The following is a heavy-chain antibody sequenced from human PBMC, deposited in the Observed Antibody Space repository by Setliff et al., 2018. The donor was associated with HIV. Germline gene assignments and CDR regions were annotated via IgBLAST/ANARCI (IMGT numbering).Heavy chain of an antibody. V-gene: IGHV4-59*08. CDR2: IYYSGSI. D-gene: IGHD4-17*01. Sequence: SETLSLTCTVSGDSISSYYWSWIRQPPGKGLEWIGYIYYSGSIHYNPSLESRVTISVDTSKNDFSLKMTSVTAADTAVYYCARHANPTVITDIPFDPWGQGTLVTVSS. CDR3: ARHANPTVITDIPFDP. CDR1: GDSISSYY. J-gene: IGHJ5*02.